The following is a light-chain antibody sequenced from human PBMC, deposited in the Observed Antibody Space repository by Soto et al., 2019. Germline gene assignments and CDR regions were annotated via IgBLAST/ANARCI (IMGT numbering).Light chain of an antibody. CDR2: AAS. CDR3: QQYNSWPLT. CDR1: QIIRSY. V-gene: IGKV1-39*01. J-gene: IGKJ4*01. Sequence: IQMTQSPSSLSASVGDRVTITCRASQIIRSYLNWYQQKPGKAPKLLIYAASSLQSGVPSRFSGSGSGTDFTLTISSLQSEDFAVYYCQQYNSWPLTFGGGTKVEIK.